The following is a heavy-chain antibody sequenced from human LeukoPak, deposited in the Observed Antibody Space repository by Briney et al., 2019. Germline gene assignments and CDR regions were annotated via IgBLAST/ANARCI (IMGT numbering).Heavy chain of an antibody. Sequence: ASVKVSCKASGYTFTYYAMHWVRQAPGQGLEWMGWINAGNGNTRYSQKFQGRITITRDTSATTVYMELSSLRSEDTAVYYCARVGTTKNNYWGQGTLVSVSS. D-gene: IGHD1-1*01. CDR3: ARVGTTKNNY. CDR1: GYTFTYYA. CDR2: INAGNGNT. V-gene: IGHV1-3*01. J-gene: IGHJ4*02.